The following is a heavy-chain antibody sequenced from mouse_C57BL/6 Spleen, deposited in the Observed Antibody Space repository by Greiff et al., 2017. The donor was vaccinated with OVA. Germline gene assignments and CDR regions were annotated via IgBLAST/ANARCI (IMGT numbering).Heavy chain of an antibody. V-gene: IGHV1-82*01. CDR3: ARLYYDYAMDY. Sequence: QVQLQQSGPELVKPGASVKISCKASGYAFSSSWMNWVKQRPGKGLEWIGRIYPGDGDTNYNGKFKGKATLTAAKSSSTAYMQLSSLTSEDSAVYFCARLYYDYAMDYWGQGTSVTVSS. CDR2: IYPGDGDT. CDR1: GYAFSSSW. D-gene: IGHD1-1*01. J-gene: IGHJ4*01.